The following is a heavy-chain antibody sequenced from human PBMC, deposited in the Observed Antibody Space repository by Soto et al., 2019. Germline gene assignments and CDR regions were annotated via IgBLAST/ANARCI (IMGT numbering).Heavy chain of an antibody. D-gene: IGHD2-15*01. CDR1: GYTFTAYY. V-gene: IGHV1-2*04. CDR2: INPNSGDT. Sequence: GASVKVSCKSSGYTFTAYYMHWVRQAPGQGLEWMRWINPNSGDTNYAQKFQGWVTMTRDTSISTAYMELSRLKSDDTVVYYCARERSPLLPSSTARTLSRGMDVWGQGTTVTVSS. CDR3: ARERSPLLPSSTARTLSRGMDV. J-gene: IGHJ6*02.